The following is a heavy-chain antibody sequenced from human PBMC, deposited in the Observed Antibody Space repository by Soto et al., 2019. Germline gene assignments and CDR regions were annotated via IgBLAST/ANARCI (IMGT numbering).Heavy chain of an antibody. CDR3: ARRPLRYFDWLQLFDP. V-gene: IGHV4-59*01. D-gene: IGHD3-9*01. CDR2: IYYSGST. J-gene: IGHJ5*02. CDR1: GGSISSYY. Sequence: SETLSLTCTVSGGSISSYYWSWIRQPPGKGLEWIGYIYYSGSTNYNPSLKSRVTISVDTSKNQFSLKLSFVTAADTAVYYCARRPLRYFDWLQLFDPWGQGTLVTVSS.